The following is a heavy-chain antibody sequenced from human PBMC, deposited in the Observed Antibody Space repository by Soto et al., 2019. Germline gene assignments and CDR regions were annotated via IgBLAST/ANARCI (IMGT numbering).Heavy chain of an antibody. Sequence: QVQLVESGGGVVPPGRSLRLSCAASGFTFRTYTMHWVRQAPGKGLEWVAFISYDGSDKYYADSVKGRFTISRDNSKNTLYLQMNSLSDNDTAVYFCARDPSHNLLRYFDFWGQGTLVTVSS. CDR1: GFTFRTYT. CDR2: ISYDGSDK. J-gene: IGHJ4*02. D-gene: IGHD2-21*01. V-gene: IGHV3-30-3*01. CDR3: ARDPSHNLLRYFDF.